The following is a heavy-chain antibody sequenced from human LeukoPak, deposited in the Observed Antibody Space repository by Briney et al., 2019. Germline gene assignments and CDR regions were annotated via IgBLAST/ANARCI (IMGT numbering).Heavy chain of an antibody. J-gene: IGHJ4*02. D-gene: IGHD1-1*01. CDR2: IKEDESDE. Sequence: GGSLRLSCEASGFTFSSYWMSWVRQAPGKGLEWVAHIKEDESDEYYVDSVRGRFTASRDNAKNSVNLQMNSLRVEDTAVYYCARWRGRQSEFDYWGQXTLVTVSS. V-gene: IGHV3-7*01. CDR3: ARWRGRQSEFDY. CDR1: GFTFSSYW.